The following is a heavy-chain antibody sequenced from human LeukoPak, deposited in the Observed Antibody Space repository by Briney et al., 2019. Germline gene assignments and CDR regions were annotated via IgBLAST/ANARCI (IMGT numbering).Heavy chain of an antibody. J-gene: IGHJ4*02. CDR3: ARVSSNGCFDY. Sequence: GGSLRLSCAASGFTFSNYWMSWVRQAPGKGLEWVANIKQDGSEKYYVDSVKGRFTISRDNAKNSLYLQMNSLRAEDTAVYYCARVSSNGCFDYWGQGTLVTVSS. CDR1: GFTFSNYW. CDR2: IKQDGSEK. D-gene: IGHD6-19*01. V-gene: IGHV3-7*01.